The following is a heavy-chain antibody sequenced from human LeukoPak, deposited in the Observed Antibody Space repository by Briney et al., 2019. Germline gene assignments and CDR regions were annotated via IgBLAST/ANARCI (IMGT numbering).Heavy chain of an antibody. V-gene: IGHV3-48*03. Sequence: GGSLTLSCAASGFTFSSYEVNWVRQPPGKGREWVSYINRSGNIIYYADSVKGRFTISRDNAKNSLYLQMNSLRAEDTAVYYCARGYDILTNAFDYWGQGTLVTVSS. J-gene: IGHJ4*02. CDR3: ARGYDILTNAFDY. CDR1: GFTFSSYE. CDR2: INRSGNII. D-gene: IGHD3-9*01.